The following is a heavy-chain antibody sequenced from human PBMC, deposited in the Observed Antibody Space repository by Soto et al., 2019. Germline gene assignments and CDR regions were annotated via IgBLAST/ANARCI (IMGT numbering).Heavy chain of an antibody. Sequence: ASVKVSCKASGYTFTSYDINWVRQATGQGLEWMGWMNPNSGNTGYAQKFQGRVTMTRNTSISTAYMELSSLRSEDTAVYYCARAASDSGYDSSYYYYMDVWGKGTTVTVSS. CDR2: MNPNSGNT. D-gene: IGHD5-12*01. CDR3: ARAASDSGYDSSYYYYMDV. J-gene: IGHJ6*03. V-gene: IGHV1-8*01. CDR1: GYTFTSYD.